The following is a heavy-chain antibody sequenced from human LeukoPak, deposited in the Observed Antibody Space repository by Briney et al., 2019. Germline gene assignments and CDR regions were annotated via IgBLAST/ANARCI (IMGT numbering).Heavy chain of an antibody. D-gene: IGHD1-1*01. Sequence: GGSLRLSCAASGFTFSDYYMSWIRQAPGKGLEWVSYISSSGNTIYYADSVKGRFTISRDNAKNSLYPQMNSLRAEDTAVYYCARRGVQLQRISWFDPWGQGTLVTVSS. CDR3: ARRGVQLQRISWFDP. J-gene: IGHJ5*02. CDR2: ISSSGNTI. V-gene: IGHV3-11*01. CDR1: GFTFSDYY.